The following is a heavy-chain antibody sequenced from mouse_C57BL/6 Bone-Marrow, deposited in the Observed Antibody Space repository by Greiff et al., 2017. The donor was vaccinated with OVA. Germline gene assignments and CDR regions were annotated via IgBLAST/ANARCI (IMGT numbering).Heavy chain of an antibody. V-gene: IGHV1-75*01. CDR3: AFTPYDNCPAWFAY. J-gene: IGHJ3*01. CDR1: GYTFTDYY. D-gene: IGHD2-1*01. CDR2: IFPGSGST. Sequence: QVQLQQSGPELVKPGASVKISCKASGYTFTDYYINWVKQRPGQGLEWIGWIFPGSGSTYYNEKFKGKATLTVDKSSSTAYMLLSSLTSEDSAVYFCAFTPYDNCPAWFAYWGQGTLVTVSA.